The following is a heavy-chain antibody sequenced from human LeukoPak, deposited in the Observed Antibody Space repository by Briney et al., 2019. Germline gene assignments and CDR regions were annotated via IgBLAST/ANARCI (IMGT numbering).Heavy chain of an antibody. D-gene: IGHD3-22*01. Sequence: ASVEVSCKASGYTFTSYYMHWVRQAPGQGLEWMGIINPSGGSTSYAQKFQGRVTMTRDMSTSTAYMELSSLRSEDTAVYYCARGGYYYDSSGYAPAGFAFDIWGQGTMVTVSS. J-gene: IGHJ3*02. CDR3: ARGGYYYDSSGYAPAGFAFDI. CDR2: INPSGGST. CDR1: GYTFTSYY. V-gene: IGHV1-46*01.